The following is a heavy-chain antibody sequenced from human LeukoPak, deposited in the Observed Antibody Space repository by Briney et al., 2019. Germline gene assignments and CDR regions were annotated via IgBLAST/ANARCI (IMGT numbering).Heavy chain of an antibody. Sequence: GGSLRLSCAASGFTFSSHGMHWVRQAPGKGLEWVAVIWYDGGKKYYADTVKGRFTTSRDNSRNTLYLQMNSLRAEDTAVYYCAKLWSWGSTSCSTCYYFDYWGQGTLVTVS. J-gene: IGHJ4*02. CDR3: AKLWSWGSTSCSTCYYFDY. CDR2: IWYDGGKK. D-gene: IGHD2-2*01. CDR1: GFTFSSHG. V-gene: IGHV3-33*06.